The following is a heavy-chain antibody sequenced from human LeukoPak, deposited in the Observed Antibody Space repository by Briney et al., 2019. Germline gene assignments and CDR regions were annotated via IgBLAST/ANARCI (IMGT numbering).Heavy chain of an antibody. D-gene: IGHD3-22*01. J-gene: IGHJ6*02. CDR1: GYTFTSYG. Sequence: ASVKVSCKASGYTFTSYGISWVRQAPGQGLEWMGWISAYNGNTNYAQKLQGRVTMTTDTSTSTAYMELRSLRSDDTAVYYCARDTYYYDSSGYASEYGMDVWGQGTRVTVSS. V-gene: IGHV1-18*01. CDR3: ARDTYYYDSSGYASEYGMDV. CDR2: ISAYNGNT.